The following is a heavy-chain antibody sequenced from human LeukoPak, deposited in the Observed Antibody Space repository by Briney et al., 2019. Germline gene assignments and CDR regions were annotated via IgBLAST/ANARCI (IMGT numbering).Heavy chain of an antibody. CDR2: IYSGGST. CDR3: AREGYCSSTSCYAVDY. V-gene: IGHV3-53*01. Sequence: GGSLRLSCAASGFTVSSNYMSWVRQAPGKRLEWVSVIYSGGSTYYADSVKGRFTISRDNSRNTLYLQMNSLRAEDTAVYYCAREGYCSSTSCYAVDYWGQGTLVTVSS. D-gene: IGHD2-2*01. CDR1: GFTVSSNY. J-gene: IGHJ4*02.